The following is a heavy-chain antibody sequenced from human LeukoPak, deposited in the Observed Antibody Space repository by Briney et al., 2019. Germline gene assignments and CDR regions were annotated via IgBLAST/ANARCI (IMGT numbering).Heavy chain of an antibody. CDR3: AKEDSGWYLDY. V-gene: IGHV3-30*18. CDR1: GFTFSSYG. Sequence: GGSLRLSCAASGFTFSSYGMHWVRQAPGKGLEWVAVISYDGSNKYYADSVKGRFTISRDNSKNTLYLQMNSLRAEDTAVYYCAKEDSGWYLDYWGQGTLVTVSS. D-gene: IGHD6-19*01. J-gene: IGHJ4*02. CDR2: ISYDGSNK.